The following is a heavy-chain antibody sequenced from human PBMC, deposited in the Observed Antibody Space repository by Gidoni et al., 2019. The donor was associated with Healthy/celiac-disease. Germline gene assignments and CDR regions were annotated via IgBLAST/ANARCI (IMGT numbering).Heavy chain of an antibody. CDR2: IYHSGST. V-gene: IGHV4-38-2*01. D-gene: IGHD4-17*01. CDR1: GYSISSGYY. J-gene: IGHJ4*02. Sequence: QVQLQESGPGLVKPSETLSLTCAVSGYSISSGYYWGWIRQPPGKGLELIGSIYHSGSTYYNPSLKSRVTISVDTSKNQFSLKLSSVTAADTAVYYCARTTVTTVGYYFDYWGQGTLVTVSS. CDR3: ARTTVTTVGYYFDY.